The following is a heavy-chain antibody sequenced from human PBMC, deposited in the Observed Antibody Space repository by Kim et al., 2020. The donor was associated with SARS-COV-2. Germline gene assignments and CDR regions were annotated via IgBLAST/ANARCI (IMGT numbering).Heavy chain of an antibody. CDR1: GFTFTNYW. CDR3: STSPRGDGKFDH. CDR2: VNSDETVT. V-gene: IGHV3-74*01. Sequence: GGSLRLSCAASGFTFTNYWMHWVRQAPGKGLVWVSRVNSDETVTSYADSVEGRFGISRDNGQNTLFLQMNSLRAEDTAVYYCSTSPRGDGKFDHWGQGTL. J-gene: IGHJ5*02. D-gene: IGHD5-12*01.